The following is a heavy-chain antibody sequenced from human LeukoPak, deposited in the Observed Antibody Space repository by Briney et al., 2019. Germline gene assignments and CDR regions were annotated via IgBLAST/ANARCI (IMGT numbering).Heavy chain of an antibody. CDR3: ARDRDGYNRGYFDY. Sequence: GGSLRLSCEASGFTFSSYSMNWVRQAPGKGLEWVSSISSSSSYIYYADSVKGRFTISRDNAKNSLYLQMNSLRAEDTAVYYCARDRDGYNRGYFDYWGQGTLVTVSS. CDR1: GFTFSSYS. D-gene: IGHD5-24*01. V-gene: IGHV3-21*01. CDR2: ISSSSSYI. J-gene: IGHJ4*02.